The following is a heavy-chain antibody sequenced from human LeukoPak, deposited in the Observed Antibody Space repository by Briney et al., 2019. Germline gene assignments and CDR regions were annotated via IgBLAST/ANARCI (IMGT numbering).Heavy chain of an antibody. J-gene: IGHJ4*02. CDR3: ARYSRPSGFDFAY. D-gene: IGHD6-6*01. CDR2: IKYDGSEK. CDR1: GFTFSSYW. V-gene: IGHV3-7*03. Sequence: GGSLRLSCEGSGFTFSSYWMSWVRQAPGKGLEWVANIKYDGSEKYYVDSVKGRFTLSRDNAKNSLYLQMNSLRAEDTAVYYCARYSRPSGFDFAYWGQGTLVTVSS.